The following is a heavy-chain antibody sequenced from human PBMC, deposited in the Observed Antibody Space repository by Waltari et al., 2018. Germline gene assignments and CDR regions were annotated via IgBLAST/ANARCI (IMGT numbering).Heavy chain of an antibody. CDR2: ISGYNGNT. V-gene: IGHV1-18*01. CDR3: ARDLLWDTAMAGDAFDI. J-gene: IGHJ3*02. Sequence: QVQLVQSGAEVKKPGASVKVSCKASGYTFTSYGISWLRQAPGQGLEWMGWISGYNGNTNHAQKLQGKVTMTAETSPSTAYMELRSLRSDDTAVYYCARDLLWDTAMAGDAFDIWGQGTMVTVSS. D-gene: IGHD5-18*01. CDR1: GYTFTSYG.